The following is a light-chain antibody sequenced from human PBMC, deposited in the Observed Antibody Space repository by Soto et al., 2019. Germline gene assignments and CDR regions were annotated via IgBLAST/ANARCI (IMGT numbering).Light chain of an antibody. J-gene: IGKJ2*01. CDR3: QQYNSYLYT. CDR2: DAS. V-gene: IGKV1-5*01. Sequence: DIQMTQSPSTLSASVGDRVTITCRASQSISSWLAWYQQKPGKAPKLLIYDASSLESGVPSRFSGSGSGTEFTLTISSLQPDDFATYSCQQYNSYLYTFGQGTKQEIK. CDR1: QSISSW.